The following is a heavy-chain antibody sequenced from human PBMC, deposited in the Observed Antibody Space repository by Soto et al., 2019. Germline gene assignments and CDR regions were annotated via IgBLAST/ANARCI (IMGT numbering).Heavy chain of an antibody. J-gene: IGHJ4*02. CDR3: VKRRGAGGHFDY. CDR1: GFTFSSYA. D-gene: IGHD2-15*01. CDR2: VSIGGST. Sequence: GGSLRLSCAASGFTFSSYAMGWVRQGPGKGLEWVAVVSIGGSTHYADSVRGRFTISRDNSKNTLSLQMNSLTAEDTAVYFCVKRRGAGGHFDYWGQGALVTVSS. V-gene: IGHV3-23*01.